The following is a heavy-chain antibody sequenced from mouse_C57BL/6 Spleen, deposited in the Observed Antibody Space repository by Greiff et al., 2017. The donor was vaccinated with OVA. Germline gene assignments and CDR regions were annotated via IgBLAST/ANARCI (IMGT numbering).Heavy chain of an antibody. CDR2: FHPYNDDT. V-gene: IGHV1-47*01. J-gene: IGHJ1*03. D-gene: IGHD1-1*01. CDR1: GYTFTTYP. CDR3: ARRSDYYGISYGYFDV. Sequence: QVHVKQSGAELVKPGASVKMSCKASGYTFTTYPLEWMKQNHGQSLEWIGNFHPYNDDTKYNEKFKGKATLTVEKSSSTVYLELSRLTSDDSAVYYCARRSDYYGISYGYFDVWGTGTTVTVSS.